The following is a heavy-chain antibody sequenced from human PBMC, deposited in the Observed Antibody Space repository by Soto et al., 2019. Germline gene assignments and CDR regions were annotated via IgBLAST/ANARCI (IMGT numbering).Heavy chain of an antibody. V-gene: IGHV4-39*01. CDR2: IYYSGST. CDR3: ARHGGAGYSSSWYGSIDY. Sequence: SETLSLTCTVSGGSISSSSYYWGWIRQPPGKGLEWIGSIYYSGSTYYNPSLKSRVTISVDTSKNQFSLKLSSATAADTAVYYCARHGGAGYSSSWYGSIDYWGQGTLVTVSS. CDR1: GGSISSSSYY. J-gene: IGHJ4*02. D-gene: IGHD6-13*01.